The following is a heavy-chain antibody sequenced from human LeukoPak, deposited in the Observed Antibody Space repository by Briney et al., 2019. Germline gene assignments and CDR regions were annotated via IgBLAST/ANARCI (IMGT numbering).Heavy chain of an antibody. D-gene: IGHD5-24*01. CDR3: ARTIEMATISYFDY. CDR1: GFTFSSYE. Sequence: GGSLRLSCAASGFTFSSYEMNWVRQAPGKGLEWVSYIGSSDSTIYYADSVKGRFTISRDNAKNSLYLQMNSLRAGDTAVYYCARTIEMATISYFDYWGQGTLVTVSS. V-gene: IGHV3-48*03. CDR2: IGSSDSTI. J-gene: IGHJ4*02.